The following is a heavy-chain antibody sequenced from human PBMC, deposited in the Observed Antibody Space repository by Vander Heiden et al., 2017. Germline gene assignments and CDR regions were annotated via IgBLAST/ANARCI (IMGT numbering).Heavy chain of an antibody. V-gene: IGHV3-23*01. D-gene: IGHD3-16*01. Sequence: EVQLLESGGGLVQPGGSLRLSCAASGFTFSSYAMSWVRQAPGKGLEWVSAISGSGGSTYYADSVKGRFTISRDNSKNTLYLQMNRLRAEDTAVYYCAKLYDYVWGSTDYWGQGTLVTVSS. CDR3: AKLYDYVWGSTDY. CDR2: ISGSGGST. CDR1: GFTFSSYA. J-gene: IGHJ4*02.